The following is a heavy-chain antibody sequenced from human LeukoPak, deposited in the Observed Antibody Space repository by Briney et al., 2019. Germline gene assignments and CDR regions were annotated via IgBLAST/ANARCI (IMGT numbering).Heavy chain of an antibody. D-gene: IGHD3-22*01. CDR2: ISYDGSNK. V-gene: IGHV3-30*04. Sequence: GRSLRLSCAASGFTFSSYAMHWVRQAPGKGLEWVAVISYDGSNKYYADSVKGRFTISRDNSKNTLYLQMNSLRAEDTAVYYCARVPSAYYDSSGYYFDYCGQGTLVTVSS. J-gene: IGHJ4*02. CDR1: GFTFSSYA. CDR3: ARVPSAYYDSSGYYFDY.